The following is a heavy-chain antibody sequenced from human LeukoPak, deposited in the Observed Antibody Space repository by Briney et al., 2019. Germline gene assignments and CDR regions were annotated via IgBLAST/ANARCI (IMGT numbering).Heavy chain of an antibody. CDR1: GGTFSSYA. Sequence: EASVKVSCKASGGTFSSYAIRWVRQAPGQGLEWMGRIIPILGIANYAQKFQGRVTITADKSTSTAYMELSSLRSEDTAVYYCASRAPDYGGNSWMDYYYYGMDVWGQGTTVTVSS. CDR3: ASRAPDYGGNSWMDYYYYGMDV. D-gene: IGHD4-23*01. J-gene: IGHJ6*02. V-gene: IGHV1-69*04. CDR2: IIPILGIA.